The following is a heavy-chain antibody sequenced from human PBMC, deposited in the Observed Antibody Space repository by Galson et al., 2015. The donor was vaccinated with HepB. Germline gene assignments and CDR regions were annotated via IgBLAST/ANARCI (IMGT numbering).Heavy chain of an antibody. Sequence: CAISGDSVSNNNAAWNWIRQSPSRGLEWLGRTYYRARWYSDYAVSVRGRIIINADTSKNQFSLQLNSVTPEDTAVYYCARVPGTIYYGMDVWGQGTTVTVSS. D-gene: IGHD6-13*01. J-gene: IGHJ6*02. CDR1: GDSVSNNNAA. V-gene: IGHV6-1*01. CDR2: TYYRARWYS. CDR3: ARVPGTIYYGMDV.